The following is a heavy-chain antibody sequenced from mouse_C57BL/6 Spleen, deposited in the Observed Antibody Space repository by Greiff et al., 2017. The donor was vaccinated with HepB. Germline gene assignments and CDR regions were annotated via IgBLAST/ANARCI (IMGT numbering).Heavy chain of an antibody. V-gene: IGHV1-82*01. CDR3: ARPTTVSYAMDY. Sequence: QVQLKQSGPELVKPGASVKISCKASGYAFSSSWMNWVKQRPGKGLEWIGRIYPGDGDTNYNGKFKGKATLTADKSSSTAYMQLSSLTSEDSAVYFCARPTTVSYAMDYWGQGTSVTVSS. D-gene: IGHD2-9*01. J-gene: IGHJ4*01. CDR2: IYPGDGDT. CDR1: GYAFSSSW.